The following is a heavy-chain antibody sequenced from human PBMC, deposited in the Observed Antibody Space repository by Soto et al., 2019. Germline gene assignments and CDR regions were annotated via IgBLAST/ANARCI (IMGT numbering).Heavy chain of an antibody. V-gene: IGHV4-39*01. J-gene: IGHJ4*02. CDR3: ARHGSY. Sequence: QLQLQESGPGLLKPSETLSLTCTVSGVSLRNSSYYWGWIRQPPGKGLVWIGTVYYSGKTYYHPSLKSRVTISIDTSKNQFSLKLSSVTAADTAVYYCARHGSYWGQGTLVTVSS. CDR2: VYYSGKT. CDR1: GVSLRNSSYY.